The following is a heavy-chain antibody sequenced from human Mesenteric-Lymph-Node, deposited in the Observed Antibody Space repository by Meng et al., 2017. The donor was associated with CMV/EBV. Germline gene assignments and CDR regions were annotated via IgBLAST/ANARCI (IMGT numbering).Heavy chain of an antibody. CDR2: ISAYNGNT. V-gene: IGHV1-18*01. CDR3: ARAYYDYVWGSYRRPYGMDV. J-gene: IGHJ6*02. D-gene: IGHD3-16*02. CDR1: GYTFTSYG. Sequence: ASVKVSCKASGYTFTSYGISWVRQAPGQGLEWMGWISAYNGNTNYAQKLQGRVTMTTDTSTSTAYMELRSLRSDDTAVYYCARAYYDYVWGSYRRPYGMDVWGQGTTVTFSS.